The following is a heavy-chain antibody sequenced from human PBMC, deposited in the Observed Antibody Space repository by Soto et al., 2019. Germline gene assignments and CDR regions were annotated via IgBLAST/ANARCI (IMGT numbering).Heavy chain of an antibody. CDR2: ISAYNGNT. CDR3: ARVRSSSWYTGYYYYYGMDV. V-gene: IGHV1-18*04. Sequence: QVQLVQSGAEVKKPGASVKVSCKASGYTFTSYGISWVRQAPGQGLEWMGWISAYNGNTNYAQKLQGRVTMTTDTSTSTAYMELRSLRSDDTAVYYCARVRSSSWYTGYYYYYGMDVWGQGTTVTVSS. CDR1: GYTFTSYG. D-gene: IGHD6-13*01. J-gene: IGHJ6*02.